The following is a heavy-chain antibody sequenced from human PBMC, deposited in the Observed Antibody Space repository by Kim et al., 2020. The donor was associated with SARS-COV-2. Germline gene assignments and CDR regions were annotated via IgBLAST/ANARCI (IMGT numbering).Heavy chain of an antibody. D-gene: IGHD6-25*01. CDR1: GFIFEDYA. CDR3: AKHSTLDAIPAAGGWLDP. Sequence: GGSLRLSCAASGFIFEDYAMHWVRQAPGKGLEWVSGISWNGGTVVYADSLKVRFTVSRDNAKNSLFLHMNGLRPEDTALYFCAKHSTLDAIPAAGGWLDPWGQGTLVTVSS. J-gene: IGHJ5*02. CDR2: ISWNGGTV. V-gene: IGHV3-9*01.